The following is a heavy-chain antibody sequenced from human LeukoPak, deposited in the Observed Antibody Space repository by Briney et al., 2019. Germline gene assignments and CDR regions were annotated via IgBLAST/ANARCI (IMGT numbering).Heavy chain of an antibody. CDR2: FDPEDGET. J-gene: IGHJ1*01. Sequence: ASVKVSCKVSGYTLTELSMHWVRQAPGKGREWMGGFDPEDGETIYAQKFQGRATMTEDTYTDTAYMELSSLRSEDTAVYYCATFWGYCSGGSCYSKYFQHWGQGTLVTVSS. V-gene: IGHV1-24*01. CDR1: GYTLTELS. D-gene: IGHD2-15*01. CDR3: ATFWGYCSGGSCYSKYFQH.